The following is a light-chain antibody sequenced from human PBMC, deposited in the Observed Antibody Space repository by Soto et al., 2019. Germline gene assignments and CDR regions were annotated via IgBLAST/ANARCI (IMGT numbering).Light chain of an antibody. V-gene: IGKV1-33*01. Sequence: DIVMTQSPDSLAVSLVEMTTIDCESRQIVLYSSNNKNYLNWYQQKPGKAPKLLIYDASNLETGVPSRFSGSGSGTDFTFTISSLQPEDIATYYCQQYDNLPPATFGQGTRLEIK. CDR1: QIVLYSSNNKNY. CDR2: DAS. J-gene: IGKJ5*01. CDR3: QQYDNLPPAT.